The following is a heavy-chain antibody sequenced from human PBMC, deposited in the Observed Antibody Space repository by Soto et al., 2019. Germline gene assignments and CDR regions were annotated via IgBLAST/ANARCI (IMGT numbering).Heavy chain of an antibody. CDR2: INAGNGNT. D-gene: IGHD2-15*01. Sequence: ASVKVSCKASGYTFTSYGISWVRQAPGQRLEWMGWINAGNGNTKYSQKLQGRVTMTTDTSTSTAYMELRSLRSDDTAVYYCARVNMLLFDYWGQGTLVTVSS. CDR3: ARVNMLLFDY. J-gene: IGHJ4*02. V-gene: IGHV1-18*01. CDR1: GYTFTSYG.